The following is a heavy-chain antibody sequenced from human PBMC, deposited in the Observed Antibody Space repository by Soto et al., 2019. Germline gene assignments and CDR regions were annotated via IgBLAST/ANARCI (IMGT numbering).Heavy chain of an antibody. V-gene: IGHV1-69*13. D-gene: IGHD1-1*01. J-gene: IGHJ6*02. CDR3: ARGGTGYYYRMDL. Sequence: SVKVSCKASGRTFSNYAINWVRQAPGQGLQWMGGIIPVFGSRYAQKFQGRVTITADESMTTAYMELRSLTSEDTAVYYCARGGTGYYYRMDLWGQGTTVTVSS. CDR1: GRTFSNYA. CDR2: IIPVFGS.